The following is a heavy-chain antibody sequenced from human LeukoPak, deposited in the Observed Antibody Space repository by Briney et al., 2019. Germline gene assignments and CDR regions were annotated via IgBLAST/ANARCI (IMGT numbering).Heavy chain of an antibody. CDR3: ARRGYCTSTSCDGYYFDY. Sequence: SETLSLTCAVSGYSISSDYYWGWIRQPPGKGLEWIGSIYHSGSSYYHPSLKSRVTISVDTSKNQFSLKLRSVTAADTAVYYCARRGYCTSTSCDGYYFDYWGQGTLVTVS. J-gene: IGHJ4*02. D-gene: IGHD2-2*01. V-gene: IGHV4-38-2*01. CDR2: IYHSGSS. CDR1: GYSISSDYY.